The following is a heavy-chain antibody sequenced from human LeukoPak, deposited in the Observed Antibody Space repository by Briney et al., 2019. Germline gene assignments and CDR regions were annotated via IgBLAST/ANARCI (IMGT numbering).Heavy chain of an antibody. Sequence: EASVKVSCKASGYTFTSYGISWMRQAPGQGLEWMGWISAYNGNTNYAQKLQGRVTMTTDTSTSTAYMELRSLKSDDTAVYYCARGGRIVGATRSFDYWGQGTLVTVSS. V-gene: IGHV1-18*01. D-gene: IGHD1-26*01. CDR1: GYTFTSYG. CDR2: ISAYNGNT. J-gene: IGHJ4*02. CDR3: ARGGRIVGATRSFDY.